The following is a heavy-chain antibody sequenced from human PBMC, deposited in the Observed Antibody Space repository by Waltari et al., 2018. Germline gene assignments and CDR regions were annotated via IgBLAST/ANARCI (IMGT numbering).Heavy chain of an antibody. V-gene: IGHV1-24*01. D-gene: IGHD1-26*01. CDR1: GYTLTELS. J-gene: IGHJ5*02. CDR3: ATVRPSGSYLLYWFDP. Sequence: QVQLVQSGAEVKKPGASVKVSCKVSGYTLTELSMHWVRQAPGKGLEWMGGFDPEYGEKIYAQNFQGRVTMTEDTSTATAYMELSSLRSEDTAVYYCATVRPSGSYLLYWFDPWGQGTLVTVSS. CDR2: FDPEYGEK.